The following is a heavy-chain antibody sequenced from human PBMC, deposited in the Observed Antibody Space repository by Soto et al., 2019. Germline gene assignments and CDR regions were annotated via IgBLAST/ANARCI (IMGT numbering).Heavy chain of an antibody. J-gene: IGHJ1*01. CDR1: GYTFTNYV. CDR2: IREDNGDT. Sequence: QVQLVQSGAEVKKPGASVKVSCKASGYTFTNYVTSWVRQAPGQGLEYMGGIREDNGDTNYAQKIQGRVTMTTDTSPKTAYRELRSPRPDDTAVYDCVRGPTLGYFQYWGQGTLVTVSS. V-gene: IGHV1-18*01. CDR3: VRGPTLGYFQY.